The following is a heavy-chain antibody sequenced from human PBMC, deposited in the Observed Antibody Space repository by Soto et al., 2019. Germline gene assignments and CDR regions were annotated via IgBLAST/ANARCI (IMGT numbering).Heavy chain of an antibody. V-gene: IGHV1-18*01. CDR2: ISPYNGDT. J-gene: IGHJ4*02. D-gene: IGHD6-13*01. CDR1: GYTFTNHG. Sequence: QVQLVQSGAEVRESGASVKVSCKASGYTFTNHGISWVRQAPGEGLEWMGWISPYNGDTNNAQKFQGRVTMTTDTLTNTGFMELTRLTSDDTAVYYCARGGISSSEGLDYWGQGTLVTVSS. CDR3: ARGGISSSEGLDY.